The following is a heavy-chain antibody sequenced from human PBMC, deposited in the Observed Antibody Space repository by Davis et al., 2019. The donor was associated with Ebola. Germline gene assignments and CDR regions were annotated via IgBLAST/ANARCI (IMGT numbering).Heavy chain of an antibody. V-gene: IGHV3-23*01. CDR3: ARDQGTTMVQGVIYYYYYYGMDV. CDR1: AFTFSSYA. CDR2: ISGSGGST. J-gene: IGHJ6*02. Sequence: YAFTFSSYAMSWVRQAPGKGLEWVSAISGSGGSTYYADSVKGRFTISRDNAKNSLYLQMNSLRDEDTAVYYCARDQGTTMVQGVIYYYYYYGMDVWGQGTTVTVSS. D-gene: IGHD3-10*01.